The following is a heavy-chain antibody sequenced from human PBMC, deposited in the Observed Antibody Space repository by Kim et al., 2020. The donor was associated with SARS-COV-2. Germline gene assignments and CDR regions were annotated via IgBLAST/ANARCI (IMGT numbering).Heavy chain of an antibody. V-gene: IGHV3-33*01. J-gene: IGHJ4*02. Sequence: YAESVKGRVTICRDTSKYTLYLQMNSLRAEDTAGYYCARDIISGWYLDYWGQGTLVTGSS. CDR3: ARDIISGWYLDY. D-gene: IGHD6-19*01.